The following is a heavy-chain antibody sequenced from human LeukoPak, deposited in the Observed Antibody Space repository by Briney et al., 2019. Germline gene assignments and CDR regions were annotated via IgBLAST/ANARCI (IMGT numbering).Heavy chain of an antibody. V-gene: IGHV3-30*04. CDR3: ARDARRRPPDSSSWYGPGWFDP. CDR2: ISYDGSNK. J-gene: IGHJ5*02. Sequence: PGGSLRLSCAASGFTFSSYAMHWVRQAPGKGLEWVAVISYDGSNKYYADSVKGRFTISRDNSKNTLYLQMNSLRAEDTAVYYWARDARRRPPDSSSWYGPGWFDPWGQGTLVTVSS. CDR1: GFTFSSYA. D-gene: IGHD6-13*01.